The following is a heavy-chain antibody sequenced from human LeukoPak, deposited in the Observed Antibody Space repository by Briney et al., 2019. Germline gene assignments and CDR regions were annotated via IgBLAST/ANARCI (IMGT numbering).Heavy chain of an antibody. Sequence: PGGSLRLSCAASGFTFSSYAMHWVRQAPGKGLEWVAVISYDGSSKYYADSVKGRFTISRDNSKNTLYLQMNSLRAEDTAVYYCAKDLRGYSYGYYFDYWGQGTLVTVSS. J-gene: IGHJ4*02. CDR2: ISYDGSSK. V-gene: IGHV3-30*07. D-gene: IGHD5-18*01. CDR1: GFTFSSYA. CDR3: AKDLRGYSYGYYFDY.